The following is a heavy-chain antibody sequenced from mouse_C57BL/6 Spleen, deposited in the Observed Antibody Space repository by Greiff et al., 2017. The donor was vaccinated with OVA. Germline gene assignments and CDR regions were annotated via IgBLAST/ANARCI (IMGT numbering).Heavy chain of an antibody. Sequence: QVQLQQPGAELVKPGASVKLSCKASGYTFTSYWMHWVKQRPGQGLEWIGMIHPNSGSTNYNEKFKSKATLTVDKSSSTAYMQLSSLTSEDSAVYYCARYGNYLYYFDYWGQGTTLTVSS. CDR1: GYTFTSYW. V-gene: IGHV1-64*01. CDR3: ARYGNYLYYFDY. D-gene: IGHD2-1*01. CDR2: IHPNSGST. J-gene: IGHJ2*01.